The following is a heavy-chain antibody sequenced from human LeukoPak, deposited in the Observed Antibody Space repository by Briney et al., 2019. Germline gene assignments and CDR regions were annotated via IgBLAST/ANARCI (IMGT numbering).Heavy chain of an antibody. V-gene: IGHV3-21*01. CDR3: ARGTPTTRDFDS. J-gene: IGHJ4*02. CDR2: ISSSSGYI. Sequence: GGSLRLSCAASGFTFSSYSMNWARQAPGKGLEWVSSISSSSGYIYYADSLEGRFTISRDNAKNSLYLQMNSLRAEDTALYYCARGTPTTRDFDSWGQGTLVTVSS. D-gene: IGHD4-11*01. CDR1: GFTFSSYS.